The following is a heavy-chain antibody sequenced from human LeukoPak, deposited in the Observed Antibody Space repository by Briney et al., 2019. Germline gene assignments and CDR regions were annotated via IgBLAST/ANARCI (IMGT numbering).Heavy chain of an antibody. V-gene: IGHV3-23*01. CDR1: GFTFSNYA. CDR3: AKGLKTAVGPYKGYHYYMDV. J-gene: IGHJ6*03. Sequence: PGGSLRLSCAASGFTFSNYAMSWVRQAPRKGLEWVSTINDRGIATYYADSVKGRFTISRDNSKNTLSLQVSSLRAEDTAIYYCAKGLKTAVGPYKGYHYYMDVWGKGTTVTVSS. CDR2: INDRGIAT. D-gene: IGHD5-18*01.